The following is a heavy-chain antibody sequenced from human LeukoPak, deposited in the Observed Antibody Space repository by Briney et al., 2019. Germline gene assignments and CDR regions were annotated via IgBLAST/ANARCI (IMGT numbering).Heavy chain of an antibody. J-gene: IGHJ3*02. V-gene: IGHV3-15*01. CDR2: IKSKTDGGTT. Sequence: GGSLRLSCAASGFTFSRYWMSWVRQAPGKGLEWVGRIKSKTDGGTTDYAAPVKGRFTISRDDSKNTLYLQMNSLKTEDTAVYYCTTVLNDYGDYDDAFDIWGQGTMVTVSS. D-gene: IGHD4-17*01. CDR3: TTVLNDYGDYDDAFDI. CDR1: GFTFSRYW.